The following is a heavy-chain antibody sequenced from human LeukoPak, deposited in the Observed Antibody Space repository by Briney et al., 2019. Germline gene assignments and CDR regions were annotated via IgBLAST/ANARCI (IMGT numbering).Heavy chain of an antibody. CDR3: ARATRGGYDGYFDY. D-gene: IGHD5-12*01. J-gene: IGHJ4*02. CDR1: GFTFSIYW. CDR2: IKRNGSEK. Sequence: GGSLRLSCAASGFTFSIYWMSWVRQAPGKGLEWVANIKRNGSEKYYVDSVKGRFTISRDNAKNSLYLQMNSLRAEDTAVYYCARATRGGYDGYFDYWGQGTLVTVSS. V-gene: IGHV3-7*01.